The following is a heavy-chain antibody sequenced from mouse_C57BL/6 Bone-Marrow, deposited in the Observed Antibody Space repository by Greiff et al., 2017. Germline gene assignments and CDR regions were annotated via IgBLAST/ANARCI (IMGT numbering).Heavy chain of an antibody. Sequence: QVQLKQSGAELVKPGASVKISCKASGYAFSSYWMNWVKQRPRKGLEWIGQIYPGDGDTNYNGKFKGKATLTADKSSSTAYMQLSSLTSEDSAVYFCARPFYDYEGMDYWGQGTSVTVSS. CDR3: ARPFYDYEGMDY. D-gene: IGHD2-4*01. CDR1: GYAFSSYW. V-gene: IGHV1-80*01. CDR2: IYPGDGDT. J-gene: IGHJ4*01.